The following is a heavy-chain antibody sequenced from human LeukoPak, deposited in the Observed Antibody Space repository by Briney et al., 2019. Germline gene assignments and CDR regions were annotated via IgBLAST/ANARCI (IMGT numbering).Heavy chain of an antibody. CDR3: AKEGGTYDFFGGFFDY. CDR1: GFTFSNYW. Sequence: GGSLRLSCAASGFTFSNYWMSWVRQAPGKGLEWVAHIKQDGSEKYYVDSVKGRFTISRDNAKNSLYLQMNSLRAEDTAIYYCAKEGGTYDFFGGFFDYWGQGTLVTVSS. V-gene: IGHV3-7*05. D-gene: IGHD3-3*01. J-gene: IGHJ4*02. CDR2: IKQDGSEK.